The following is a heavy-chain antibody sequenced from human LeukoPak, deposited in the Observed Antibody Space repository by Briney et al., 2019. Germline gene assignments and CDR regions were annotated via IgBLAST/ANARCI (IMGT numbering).Heavy chain of an antibody. Sequence: PGGSLRLSCAASGFTFSSYSMHWVRQAPGKGLEWVAGIWYDGSNKYYADSVKGRFTISRDNSKNTLYLQMNSLRAEDTAVYYCAKQSQWELLYWYYFDYWGQGTLVTVSS. CDR1: GFTFSSYS. CDR3: AKQSQWELLYWYYFDY. V-gene: IGHV3-33*06. CDR2: IWYDGSNK. D-gene: IGHD1-26*01. J-gene: IGHJ4*02.